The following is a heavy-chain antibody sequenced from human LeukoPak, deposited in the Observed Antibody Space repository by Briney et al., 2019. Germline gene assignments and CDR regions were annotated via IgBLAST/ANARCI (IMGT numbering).Heavy chain of an antibody. CDR3: ARDRGSYDN. D-gene: IGHD1-26*01. Sequence: SQTLSLTCNVSGGSISSGGYYWRWIRQHPGKVLEWIGYIYSSGSTHYTPSLWSRVTISRDTSKNRFSLTLSSVTVADTAVYYCARDRGSYDNWGQGTLVTVSS. CDR2: IYSSGST. V-gene: IGHV4-31*03. J-gene: IGHJ4*02. CDR1: GGSISSGGYY.